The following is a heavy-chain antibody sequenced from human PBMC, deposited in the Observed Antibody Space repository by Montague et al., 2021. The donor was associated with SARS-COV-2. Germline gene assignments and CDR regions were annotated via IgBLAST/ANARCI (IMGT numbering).Heavy chain of an antibody. V-gene: IGHV4-39*01. D-gene: IGHD3-10*01. Sequence: SETRSLTCTVSGDSVSNDRYYWGWIRQSPGKGLEWIGTIYFLGNTYYSPSLKSRVTMSVDTSKNQLSLRLTSVTASDTAIYYCARSAMIRGVFTPWFDPWGQGTLVTVSS. J-gene: IGHJ5*02. CDR1: GDSVSNDRYY. CDR2: IYFLGNT. CDR3: ARSAMIRGVFTPWFDP.